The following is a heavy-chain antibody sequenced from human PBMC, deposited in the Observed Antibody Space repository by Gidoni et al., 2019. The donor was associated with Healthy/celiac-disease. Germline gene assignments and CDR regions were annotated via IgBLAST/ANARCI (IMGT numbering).Heavy chain of an antibody. V-gene: IGHV3-21*01. D-gene: IGHD3-16*01. J-gene: IGHJ4*02. Sequence: EVQLVESGGGLVKPGGSLRLSCAASGFTFSSYSMNWVRQAPGKGLEWVSSISSSSSYIYYADSVKGRFTISRDNAKNSLYLQMNSLRAEDTAVYYCARCYDYGQGGYFDYWGQGTLVTVSS. CDR1: GFTFSSYS. CDR2: ISSSSSYI. CDR3: ARCYDYGQGGYFDY.